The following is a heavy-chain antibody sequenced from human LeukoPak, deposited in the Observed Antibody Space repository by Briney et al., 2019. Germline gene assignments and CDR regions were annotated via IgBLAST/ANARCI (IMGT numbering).Heavy chain of an antibody. V-gene: IGHV1-18*01. J-gene: IGHJ6*03. CDR3: ARGIDGDTAGAYYYYYMDV. Sequence: GASVKVSCKASGYTFTSYGISWVRQAPGQGLEWMGWISAYNGNTNYAQKLQGRVTMTTDTSTSTAYMELRSLRSDDTAVHYCARGIDGDTAGAYYYYYMDVWGKGTTVTVSS. CDR2: ISAYNGNT. D-gene: IGHD4-17*01. CDR1: GYTFTSYG.